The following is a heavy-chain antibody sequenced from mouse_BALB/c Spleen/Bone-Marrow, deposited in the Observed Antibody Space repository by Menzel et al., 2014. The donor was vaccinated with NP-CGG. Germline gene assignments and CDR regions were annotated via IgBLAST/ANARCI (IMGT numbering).Heavy chain of an antibody. Sequence: VKLQESGAELVRPGGSVKLSCKASGYSFISYWMNWVKQRPGQGLEWIGMIHPSDSVTRLNQNFKDKARLTVDKSSSTAYVQLSSPTSEDSAVYYCARDGNPFNCWGQGTILTVSS. V-gene: IGHV1-61*01. D-gene: IGHD2-1*01. CDR1: GYSFISYW. J-gene: IGHJ2*01. CDR2: IHPSDSVT. CDR3: ARDGNPFNC.